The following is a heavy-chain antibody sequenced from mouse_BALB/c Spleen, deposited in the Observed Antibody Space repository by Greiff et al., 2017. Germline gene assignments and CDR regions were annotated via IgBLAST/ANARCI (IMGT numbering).Heavy chain of an antibody. V-gene: IGHV2-9*02. CDR1: GFSLTSYG. J-gene: IGHJ4*01. CDR3: ARVEAGLLGAMDY. D-gene: IGHD2-3*01. Sequence: QVQLKQSGPGLVAPSQSLSITCTVSGFSLTSYGVHWVRQPPGKGLEWLGVIWAGGSTNYNSALMSRLSISKDNSKSQVFLKMNSLQTDDTAMYYCARVEAGLLGAMDYWGQGTSVTVSS. CDR2: IWAGGST.